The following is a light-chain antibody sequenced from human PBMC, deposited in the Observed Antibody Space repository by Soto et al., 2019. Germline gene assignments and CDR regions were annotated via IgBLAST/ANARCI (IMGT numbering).Light chain of an antibody. J-gene: IGKJ1*01. CDR1: QSVANN. CDR2: GAS. Sequence: ERVMTQSPATMSVSPGERATLSCRASQSVANNLAWYQQKPGQAPRLLIFGASTRATGIPARFSGSGSGTEFTLTISSLRSEDFAIYYCQQYNNWPRTFGQGTKVDIK. CDR3: QQYNNWPRT. V-gene: IGKV3-15*01.